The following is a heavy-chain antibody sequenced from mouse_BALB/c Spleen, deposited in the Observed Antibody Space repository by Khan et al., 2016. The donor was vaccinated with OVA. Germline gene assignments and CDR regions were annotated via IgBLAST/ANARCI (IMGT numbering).Heavy chain of an antibody. CDR2: IRYSGNT. D-gene: IGHD1-1*02. Sequence: EVQLQESGPGLVKPSQSLSLTCTVTGYSITSDYAWNWIRQFPGNKLEWMGYIRYSGNTKSNPSLKSRFSITRDTSKNQFFLQLNFVTIEDTATDYGARIQGGDFDYWGQGTTLTVSS. CDR3: ARIQGGDFDY. V-gene: IGHV3-2*02. CDR1: GYSITSDYA. J-gene: IGHJ2*01.